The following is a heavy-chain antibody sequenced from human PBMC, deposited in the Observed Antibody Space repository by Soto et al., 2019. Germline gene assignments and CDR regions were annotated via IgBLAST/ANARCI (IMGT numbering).Heavy chain of an antibody. CDR2: INHSGST. Sequence: SETLSLTCAVYGGSFNGYYWTWIRQSPGKGLEWIGEINHSGSTNYNPSLKSRITISVDTSKNHFSLKLNSVTAADTAVYYCARGPFYSYGPRGKPFDSWGQGTLVTVSS. CDR3: ARGPFYSYGPRGKPFDS. CDR1: GGSFNGYY. V-gene: IGHV4-34*01. J-gene: IGHJ4*02. D-gene: IGHD5-18*01.